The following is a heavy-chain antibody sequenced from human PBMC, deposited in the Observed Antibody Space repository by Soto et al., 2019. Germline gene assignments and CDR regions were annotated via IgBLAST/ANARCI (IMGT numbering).Heavy chain of an antibody. J-gene: IGHJ4*02. CDR3: IRYYSYGYPSGAYYFDY. Sequence: EVQVVESGGGLVQPGRSLRLSCATSGFTFDNYGMHWVRQAPGKGLEWVSSISWNGDSSGYGDSVRGRFTVSRDNAKNSLYLQMDSLRPEDTAFYYCIRYYSYGYPSGAYYFDYWGQGSLVTVSS. CDR2: ISWNGDSS. V-gene: IGHV3-9*01. D-gene: IGHD3-16*01. CDR1: GFTFDNYG.